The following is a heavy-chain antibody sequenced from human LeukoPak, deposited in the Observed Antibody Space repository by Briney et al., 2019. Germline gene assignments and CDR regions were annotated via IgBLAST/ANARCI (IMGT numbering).Heavy chain of an antibody. CDR1: GFTFSSFS. V-gene: IGHV3-30*03. J-gene: IGHJ6*02. Sequence: GGSLRLSCAATGFTFSSFSMHWVRQAPGKGLEWVAVISYDGSNKYYADSVKGRLTISRDNSKNTLYLQMNNLRAEDTAVYYCARRPGELRVLQSGGRYYYYGMDVWGQGTTVTVSS. D-gene: IGHD3-10*01. CDR3: ARRPGELRVLQSGGRYYYYGMDV. CDR2: ISYDGSNK.